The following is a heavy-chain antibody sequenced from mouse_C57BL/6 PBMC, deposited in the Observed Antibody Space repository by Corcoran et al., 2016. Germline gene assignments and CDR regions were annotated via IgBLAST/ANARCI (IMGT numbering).Heavy chain of an antibody. CDR2: INPNNGGT. V-gene: IGHV1-18*01. CDR1: GYTFTDYN. D-gene: IGHD1-1*01. CDR3: ARGHYYGSSYYFDY. Sequence: EVQLQQSGPELVKSGASVKIPCKASGYTFTDYNMDWVKPSHGKSLEWIGDINPNNGGTIYNQKFKGKATLNVDKSSSKAYMELRSLTSEDTAVYYCARGHYYGSSYYFDYLGQGTTLTVSS. J-gene: IGHJ2*01.